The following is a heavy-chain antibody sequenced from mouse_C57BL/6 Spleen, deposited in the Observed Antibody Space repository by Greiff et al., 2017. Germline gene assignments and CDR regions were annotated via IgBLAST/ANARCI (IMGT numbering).Heavy chain of an antibody. CDR1: GYTFTSYW. J-gene: IGHJ1*03. CDR3: ALQRQRYFDV. CDR2: IYPGSGST. Sequence: QVQLQQPGAELVKPGASVKMSCKASGYTFTSYWITWVKQRPGQGLEWIGDIYPGSGSTNYNEKFKSKATLTVDTSSSTAYMQLSSLTSEASAVYYCALQRQRYFDVWGTGTTVTVSS. V-gene: IGHV1-55*01. D-gene: IGHD2-12*01.